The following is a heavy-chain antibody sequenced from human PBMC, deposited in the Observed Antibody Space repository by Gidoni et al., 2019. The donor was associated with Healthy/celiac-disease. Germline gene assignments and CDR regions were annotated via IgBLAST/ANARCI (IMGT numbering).Heavy chain of an antibody. CDR1: GFTFSSYA. Sequence: EVQLLESGGGLVQPGGSLRLSCAASGFTFSSYAMSWVRQAPGKGLEWVSAISGSGGSTYYADSVKGRFTISRDNSKNTLYLQMNSLRAEDTAVYYCAPSSGYIWYYFDYWGQGTLVTVSS. CDR2: ISGSGGST. CDR3: APSSGYIWYYFDY. J-gene: IGHJ4*02. D-gene: IGHD3-22*01. V-gene: IGHV3-23*01.